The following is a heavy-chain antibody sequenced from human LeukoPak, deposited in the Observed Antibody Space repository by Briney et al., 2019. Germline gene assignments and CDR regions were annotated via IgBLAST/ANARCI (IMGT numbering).Heavy chain of an antibody. CDR1: GYTFTSYG. Sequence: SVKVSCKASGYTFTSYGISWVRQAPGQGLEWMGGIIPIFGTANYAQKFQGRVTITADESTSTAYMELSSLRSEDTAVYYCARDHWVAAAATGWFDPWGQGTLVTVSS. CDR3: ARDHWVAAAATGWFDP. D-gene: IGHD6-13*01. J-gene: IGHJ5*02. CDR2: IIPIFGTA. V-gene: IGHV1-69*13.